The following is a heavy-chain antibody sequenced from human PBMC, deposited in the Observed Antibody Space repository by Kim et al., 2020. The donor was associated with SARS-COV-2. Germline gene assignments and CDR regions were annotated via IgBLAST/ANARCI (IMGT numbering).Heavy chain of an antibody. D-gene: IGHD2-15*01. CDR1: GFTFSSYS. CDR3: AIDFPGYCSGGSCSDTPSGPNWFDP. J-gene: IGHJ5*02. V-gene: IGHV3-21*01. Sequence: GGSLRLSCAASGFTFSSYSMNWVRQAPGKGLEWVSSISSSSSYIYYADSVKGRFTISRDNAKNSLYLQMNSLRAEDTAVYYCAIDFPGYCSGGSCSDTPSGPNWFDPWGQGTLVTVSS. CDR2: ISSSSSYI.